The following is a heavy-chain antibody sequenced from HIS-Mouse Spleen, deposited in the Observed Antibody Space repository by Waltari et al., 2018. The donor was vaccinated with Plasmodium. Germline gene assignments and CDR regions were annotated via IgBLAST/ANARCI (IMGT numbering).Heavy chain of an antibody. D-gene: IGHD3-16*01. CDR3: ARDGPGETSFDY. Sequence: QVQLVQSGAEVKKPGASVKVSCKASGYTFTGYYMHWVRQAPGQGLEWMGWINPKSGGTNYEQKFQGRVTRTRDTSISTAYMELSRLRSDDTAVYYCARDGPGETSFDYWGQGTLVTVSS. CDR1: GYTFTGYY. CDR2: INPKSGGT. V-gene: IGHV1-2*02. J-gene: IGHJ4*02.